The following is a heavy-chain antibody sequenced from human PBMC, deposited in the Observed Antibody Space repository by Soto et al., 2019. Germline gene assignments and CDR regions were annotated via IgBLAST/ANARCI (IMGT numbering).Heavy chain of an antibody. CDR3: ARDRRYYDILTGYFVSPTLDYYYYGMDV. CDR1: GGTFSRYA. J-gene: IGHJ6*02. CDR2: IIPIFGTA. D-gene: IGHD3-9*01. Sequence: GASVKVSCKASGGTFSRYAISWVRHAPGQGLEWMGGIIPIFGTANYAQKFQGRVTITADESTSTAYMELSSLRSEDTAVYYCARDRRYYDILTGYFVSPTLDYYYYGMDVWGQGTTVTVSS. V-gene: IGHV1-69*13.